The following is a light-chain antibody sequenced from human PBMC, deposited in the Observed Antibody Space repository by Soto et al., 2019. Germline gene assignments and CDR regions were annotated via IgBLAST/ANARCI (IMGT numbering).Light chain of an antibody. J-gene: IGLJ2*01. Sequence: SYELTQPPSVSVAPGKTARITCGGNNIGSISVHWYQQRPGQAPVLVIYDDNDRPSGIPERFSGSNSGNTATLTISRVEAGDEADYYCQVWDGISDHVVFGGGTKLTVL. CDR3: QVWDGISDHVV. CDR2: DDN. V-gene: IGLV3-21*04. CDR1: NIGSIS.